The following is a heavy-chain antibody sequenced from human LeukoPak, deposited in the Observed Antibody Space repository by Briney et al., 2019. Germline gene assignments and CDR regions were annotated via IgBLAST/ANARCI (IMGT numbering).Heavy chain of an antibody. CDR2: IKQDGSEK. CDR1: GFTFSSYW. D-gene: IGHD3-10*01. CDR3: ARDGILLWFGETTDY. J-gene: IGHJ4*02. V-gene: IGHV3-7*01. Sequence: GGSLRLSCAASGFTFSSYWMSWVRQAPGKGLEWVANIKQDGSEKYYVDSVKGRSTISRDNAKNSLYLQMNSLRAEDTAVYYCARDGILLWFGETTDYWGQGTLVTVSS.